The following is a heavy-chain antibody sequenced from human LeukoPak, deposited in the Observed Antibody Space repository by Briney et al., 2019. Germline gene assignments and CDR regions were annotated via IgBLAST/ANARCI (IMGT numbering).Heavy chain of an antibody. V-gene: IGHV4-34*01. J-gene: IGHJ5*02. CDR3: ARFPRYYDILTGFDP. D-gene: IGHD3-9*01. CDR2: INHSGST. CDR1: GGSFSGYY. Sequence: SETLSLTCAVYGGSFSGYYWSWIRQPPGKGLEWIGEINHSGSTNYNPSLKSRVTISVDTSKNQFSLKLSSVTAADTAVYYCARFPRYYDILTGFDPWGQGTLVTVSS.